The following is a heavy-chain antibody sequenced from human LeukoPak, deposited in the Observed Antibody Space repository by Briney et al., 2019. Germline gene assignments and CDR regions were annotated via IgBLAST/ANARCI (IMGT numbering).Heavy chain of an antibody. Sequence: PSETLSLTCTVSGYSISSGYYWGWIRPPPGKGLEWIGSIYHSGSTYYNPSLKSRVTISVDTSKNQFSLKLSSVTAADTAVYYCARVGGLYSGYDRVFDYWGQGTLVTVSS. V-gene: IGHV4-38-2*02. D-gene: IGHD5-12*01. CDR1: GYSISSGYY. CDR2: IYHSGST. J-gene: IGHJ4*02. CDR3: ARVGGLYSGYDRVFDY.